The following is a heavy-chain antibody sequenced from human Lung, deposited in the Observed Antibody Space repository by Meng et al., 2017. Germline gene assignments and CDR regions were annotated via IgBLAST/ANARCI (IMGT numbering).Heavy chain of an antibody. CDR2: INHSGST. CDR1: GGSFSDYY. V-gene: IGHV4-34*01. CDR3: ARGPTTMAHDFDY. D-gene: IGHD4-11*01. J-gene: IGHJ4*02. Sequence: VHLQPGGAGLWKPSETLSLTCVVSGGSFSDYYWSWIRQPPGKGLEWIGEINHSGSTNYNPSLESRATISVDTSQNNLSLKLSSVTAADSAVYYCARGPTTMAHDFDYWGQGTLVTVSS.